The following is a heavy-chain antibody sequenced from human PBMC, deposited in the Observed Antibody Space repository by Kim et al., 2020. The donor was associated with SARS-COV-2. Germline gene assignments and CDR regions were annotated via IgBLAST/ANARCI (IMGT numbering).Heavy chain of an antibody. CDR2: INTGNGDT. CDR1: GYTFTSHN. CDR3: ARDSGYTSATDY. V-gene: IGHV1-3*04. J-gene: IGHJ4*02. D-gene: IGHD3-16*02. Sequence: ASVKVSCKTSGYTFTSHNMHWVRQAPGQSLDWVGWINTGNGDTKYSQKLQGRVTIDMDTSASIGYMELSSLTSEDTAVYYCARDSGYTSATDYWGQGTPVTVSS.